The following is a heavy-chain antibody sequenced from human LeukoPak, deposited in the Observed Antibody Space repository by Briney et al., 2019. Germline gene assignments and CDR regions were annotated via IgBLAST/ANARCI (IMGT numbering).Heavy chain of an antibody. D-gene: IGHD2-15*01. Sequence: GRSLRLSCAASGFTFSSYAMHWVRQAPGKGLEWVAVISYDGSNKYYADSVKGRFTISRDNSKNTLYLQMNSLRAEDTAVYYCARDRGVVAARYYFDYWGQGTLVTVSS. CDR3: ARDRGVVAARYYFDY. J-gene: IGHJ4*02. V-gene: IGHV3-30-3*01. CDR2: ISYDGSNK. CDR1: GFTFSSYA.